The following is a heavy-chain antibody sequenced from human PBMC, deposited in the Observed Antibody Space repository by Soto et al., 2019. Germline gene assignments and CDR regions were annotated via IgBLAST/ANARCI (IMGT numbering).Heavy chain of an antibody. Sequence: QLPLQESGPGLVKPAETLSLTCNVSGGSMSSRYYYWGWIRQPPGRGLEWIGSISETENTYYNPSLRSRVSFSVHKSKNQFSLSLTSVTAADAAVYYCARHRVGATHWYFDLWGRGTLVTVSS. CDR3: ARHRVGATHWYFDL. V-gene: IGHV4-39*01. D-gene: IGHD1-26*01. CDR1: GGSMSSRYYY. CDR2: ISETENT. J-gene: IGHJ2*01.